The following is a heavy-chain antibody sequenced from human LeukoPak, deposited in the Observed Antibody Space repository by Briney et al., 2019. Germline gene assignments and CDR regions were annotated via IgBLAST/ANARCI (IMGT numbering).Heavy chain of an antibody. Sequence: PGGSLRLSCAASGYSFSTYSMNWVRQAPGKGLEWVSFISTGSGYIYYADSVKGRFTISRDNAKKPLYLQMNSLRAEDTAVYFCARSFYDSSGYPNFDYWGQGTLVTVSS. CDR1: GYSFSTYS. J-gene: IGHJ4*02. CDR2: ISTGSGYI. V-gene: IGHV3-21*01. CDR3: ARSFYDSSGYPNFDY. D-gene: IGHD3-22*01.